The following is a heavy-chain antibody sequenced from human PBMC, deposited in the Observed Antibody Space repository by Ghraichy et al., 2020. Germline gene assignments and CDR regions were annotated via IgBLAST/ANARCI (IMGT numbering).Heavy chain of an antibody. D-gene: IGHD1-26*01. J-gene: IGHJ4*02. CDR3: AKDGGSHGY. CDR2: INNDGVST. CDR1: GLTFSASS. Sequence: LSLTCAVSGLTFSASSMTWVRQAPGKGLEWVSTINNDGVSTTYADSVKGRFTVSRDNSKNTMYLQMNSLRAEDTAVYHCAKDGGSHGYWGQGTLVTVSS. V-gene: IGHV3-23*01.